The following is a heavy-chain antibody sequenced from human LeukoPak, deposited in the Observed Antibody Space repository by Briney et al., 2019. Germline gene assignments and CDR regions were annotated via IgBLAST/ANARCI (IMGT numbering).Heavy chain of an antibody. D-gene: IGHD4-17*01. J-gene: IGHJ6*02. V-gene: IGHV1-18*04. CDR2: ISAYNGNT. CDR3: ARDYGDYHLRGYYGMDV. CDR1: GYTFTGYY. Sequence: ASVKVSCKASGYTFTGYYMHWVRQAPGQGLEWMGWISAYNGNTNYAQKFQGRVTITADKSTSTAYMELSSLRSEDTAVYYCARDYGDYHLRGYYGMDVWGQGTTVTVSS.